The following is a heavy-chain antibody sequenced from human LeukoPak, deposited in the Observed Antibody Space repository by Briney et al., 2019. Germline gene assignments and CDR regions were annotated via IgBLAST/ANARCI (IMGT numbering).Heavy chain of an antibody. V-gene: IGHV4-61*09. CDR3: ARDQFLVGAQYYYYMDV. CDR1: GASITSGSYF. J-gene: IGHJ6*03. CDR2: IQTRGTT. D-gene: IGHD1-26*01. Sequence: SETLSLTCTVSGASITSGSYFWSWIRQPAGKKLEWIVHIQTRGTTKYNPSLNSRVTISLDTSKNQISLNLTSVTAADTAVYSCARDQFLVGAQYYYYMDVWGKGTAVTVSS.